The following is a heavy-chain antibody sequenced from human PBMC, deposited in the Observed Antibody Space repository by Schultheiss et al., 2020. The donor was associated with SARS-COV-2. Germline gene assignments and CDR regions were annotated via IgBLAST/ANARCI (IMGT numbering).Heavy chain of an antibody. J-gene: IGHJ4*02. Sequence: GGSLRLSCVASGFSFRSYAVHWVRQAPGKGLEWVAVISENGAKKQTADSVKGRFTISRDNSKNTLYLEMNSLRTEDTAVYYCTRDEGSGRGTYYSGGFDYWGQGTLVTVSS. CDR1: GFSFRSYA. CDR3: TRDEGSGRGTYYSGGFDY. CDR2: ISENGAKK. V-gene: IGHV3-30-3*01. D-gene: IGHD1-26*01.